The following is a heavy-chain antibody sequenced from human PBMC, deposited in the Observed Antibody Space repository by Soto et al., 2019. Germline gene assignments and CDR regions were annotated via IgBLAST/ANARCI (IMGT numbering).Heavy chain of an antibody. D-gene: IGHD6-13*01. CDR3: ARDGTFQF. CDR1: GYTFTSYH. Sequence: ASVKVSCKASGYTFTSYHMHWVRQAPGQGLEWMGIIKPSGGFTTYAQKFQGRVTMTREKTTSKFSLEVNSLRFEDTAVYYCARDGTFQFWGQGTQVTVSS. V-gene: IGHV1-46*01. J-gene: IGHJ4*02. CDR2: IKPSGGFT.